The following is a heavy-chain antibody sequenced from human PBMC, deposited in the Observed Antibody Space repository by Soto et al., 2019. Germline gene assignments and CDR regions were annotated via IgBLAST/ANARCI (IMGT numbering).Heavy chain of an antibody. J-gene: IGHJ6*02. CDR3: ARADDSSGYYYYYYGMDV. CDR2: IIPIFGTA. V-gene: IGHV1-69*01. Sequence: QVQLVQSGAEVKKPGTSVKVSCKASGGTFSSYAISWVRQAPGQGLEWMGGIIPIFGTANYAQKFQGRVTITADESTRTAYMELSSLRSEDTAVYYCARADDSSGYYYYYYGMDVWGQGTTVTVSS. D-gene: IGHD3-22*01. CDR1: GGTFSSYA.